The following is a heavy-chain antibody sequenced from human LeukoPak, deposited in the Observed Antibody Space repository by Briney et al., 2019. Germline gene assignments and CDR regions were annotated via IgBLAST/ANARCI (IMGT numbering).Heavy chain of an antibody. CDR3: AKDHVASGRAFEY. CDR2: MSSDGIDT. V-gene: IGHV3-30*18. Sequence: PGRSLRLSCATSVFTFRTTGVHCVRQGPGKGLEWVVVMSSDGIDTYYADSAKVRFTVSRDSSRDTLYLQMSSVRPDDTAVYYCAKDHVASGRAFEYWGRGTLVTASS. CDR1: VFTFRTTG. J-gene: IGHJ4*02. D-gene: IGHD2-15*01.